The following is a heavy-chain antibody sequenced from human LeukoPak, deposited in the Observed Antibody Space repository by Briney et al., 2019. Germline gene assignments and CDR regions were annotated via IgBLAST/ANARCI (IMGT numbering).Heavy chain of an antibody. V-gene: IGHV3-74*01. D-gene: IGHD4-17*01. J-gene: IGHJ4*02. Sequence: GGSLRLSCAASGFTFSSYWMHWVRQAPGKGLVWVSRINSDGSSTIYADSVKGRFTISRDNAKNTLYLQMNSLRAEDTAVYYCARVGGGLDYGDYPSPIDYWGQGTLVTVSS. CDR3: ARVGGGLDYGDYPSPIDY. CDR1: GFTFSSYW. CDR2: INSDGSST.